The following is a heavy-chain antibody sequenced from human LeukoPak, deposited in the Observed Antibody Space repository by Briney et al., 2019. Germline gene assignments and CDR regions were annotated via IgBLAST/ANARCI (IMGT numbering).Heavy chain of an antibody. J-gene: IGHJ4*02. Sequence: SQTLSLTCAISGDSVSNNSAAWNWLRQSPSRGLEWLGRTYYRSKRYSDYAASVRGRITMSPDTSKNQFYLQFNSVTPEDAAVYYCSRYTSTWYLEYWGQGTVVTVSS. V-gene: IGHV6-1*01. CDR3: SRYTSTWYLEY. D-gene: IGHD6-13*01. CDR1: GDSVSNNSAA. CDR2: TYYRSKRYS.